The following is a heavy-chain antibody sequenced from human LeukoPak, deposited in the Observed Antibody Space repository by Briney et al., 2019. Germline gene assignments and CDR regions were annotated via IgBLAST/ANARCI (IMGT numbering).Heavy chain of an antibody. CDR1: GFTASSNY. CDR3: AGYYYYGMDV. V-gene: IGHV3-53*01. CDR2: IYSGGST. J-gene: IGHJ6*02. Sequence: GGSLRLSRAASGFTASSNYMSWVREAPGEGLEWVSVIYSGGSTYYADSVKGRFTISRDNSKNTLYLQMNSLRAEDTAVYYCAGYYYYGMDVWGQGTTVTVSS.